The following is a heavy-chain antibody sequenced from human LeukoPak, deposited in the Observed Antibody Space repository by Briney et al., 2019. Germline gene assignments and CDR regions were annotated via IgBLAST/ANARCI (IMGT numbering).Heavy chain of an antibody. CDR3: ARARASSSGWFDY. CDR1: GGSISSSRYY. D-gene: IGHD6-19*01. J-gene: IGHJ4*02. CDR2: IYYSGST. Sequence: SETLSLTCTVSGGSISSSRYYWAWIRQPPGKGLDWIGTIYYSGSTYYNPSLKSRVTISVDTSKNQFSLRLSSVTAADTALYYCARARASSSGWFDYWGQGTLVTVSS. V-gene: IGHV4-39*01.